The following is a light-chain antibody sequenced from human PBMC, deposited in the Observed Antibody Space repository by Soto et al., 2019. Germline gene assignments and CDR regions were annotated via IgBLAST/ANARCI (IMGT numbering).Light chain of an antibody. J-gene: IGKJ4*01. CDR3: QKYTNVPT. V-gene: IGKV1-27*01. CDR1: QGISTY. CDR2: AAS. Sequence: DIQMTQSPSSLSASVGDRVTITCRASQGISTYLAWYQQIPGKVPKLLISAASTLQSGVPSRFSGSGSGTDFTLTISSLPPEDVATYYCQKYTNVPTFGGGTKVEIK.